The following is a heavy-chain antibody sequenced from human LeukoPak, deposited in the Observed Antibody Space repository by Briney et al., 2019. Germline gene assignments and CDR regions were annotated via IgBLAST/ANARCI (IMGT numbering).Heavy chain of an antibody. Sequence: GASVKVSCKASGYTFTGYYMHWVRQAPGQGLEWMGWINPNSGGTNYAQKFQGRVTMTRDTSTSTVYMELSSLRSEDTAVYYCARDGWYSSGWYENYWGQGTLVTVSS. CDR1: GYTFTGYY. CDR2: INPNSGGT. V-gene: IGHV1-2*02. CDR3: ARDGWYSSGWYENY. J-gene: IGHJ4*02. D-gene: IGHD6-19*01.